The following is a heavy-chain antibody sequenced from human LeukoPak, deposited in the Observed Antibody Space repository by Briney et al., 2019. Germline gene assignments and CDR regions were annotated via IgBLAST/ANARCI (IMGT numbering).Heavy chain of an antibody. CDR2: GYYSGST. D-gene: IGHD5-18*01. CDR1: GGSISTYY. Sequence: SETLSLTCIVSGGSISTYYWSWVRQPPGKGLEWIGYGYYSGSTDYIPSLKSRVTISVDTSKNQFSLKLSSVTAADTAVYYCARGPSIQLWSDPYYNYYGVDVWGQGTTVTVSS. J-gene: IGHJ6*02. CDR3: ARGPSIQLWSDPYYNYYGVDV. V-gene: IGHV4-59*12.